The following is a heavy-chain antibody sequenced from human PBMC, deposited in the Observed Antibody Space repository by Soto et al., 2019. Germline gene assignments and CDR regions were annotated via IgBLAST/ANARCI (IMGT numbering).Heavy chain of an antibody. CDR3: AKDGSDSSSFDY. D-gene: IGHD6-6*01. V-gene: IGHV3-23*01. CDR2: ISGSGDST. J-gene: IGHJ4*02. CDR1: GFTFSSYA. Sequence: EVQLLESGGGLVQPGGSLRLSCAASGFTFSSYAMSWVRQAPGKGLEWVSAISGSGDSTYYADSVKGRFTISRDNSKNTLYLQMNSLRAEDTAVYYCAKDGSDSSSFDYWGQGTLVTVSS.